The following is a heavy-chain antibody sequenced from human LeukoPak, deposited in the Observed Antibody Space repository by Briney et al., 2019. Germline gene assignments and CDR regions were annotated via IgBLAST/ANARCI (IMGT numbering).Heavy chain of an antibody. D-gene: IGHD2-2*01. CDR1: GLTFSYYG. CDR2: ISGGGTAT. Sequence: GGSLRPSCVASGLTFSYYGMTWVRQAPGKGLEWVSAISGGGTATYYADSVKGRFTISRDNSKNTLYLQMNSLRAEDTAVYYCATYCADTSCYGRYFDYWGQGTLVIVSS. CDR3: ATYCADTSCYGRYFDY. J-gene: IGHJ4*02. V-gene: IGHV3-23*01.